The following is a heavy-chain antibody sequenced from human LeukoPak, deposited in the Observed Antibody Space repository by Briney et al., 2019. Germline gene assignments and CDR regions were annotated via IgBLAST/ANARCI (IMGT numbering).Heavy chain of an antibody. CDR3: AKLRQQLIGY. Sequence: LPGGSLRLSCAASGFTFSTNAMSWVRQAPGKGLEWVAAISGSGGSTYYADSVKGRYTISRDNSKSTLYLQMNSLRAEDTAVYYCAKLRQQLIGYWGQGTLVTVSS. CDR1: GFTFSTNA. V-gene: IGHV3-23*01. CDR2: ISGSGGST. J-gene: IGHJ4*02. D-gene: IGHD6-13*01.